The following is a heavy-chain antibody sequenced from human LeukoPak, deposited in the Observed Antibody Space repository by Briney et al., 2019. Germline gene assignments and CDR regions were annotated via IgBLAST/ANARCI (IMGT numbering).Heavy chain of an antibody. CDR2: INEDGSVK. V-gene: IGHV3-7*01. J-gene: IGHJ4*02. CDR1: EFTFSNYW. CDR3: VRDKVSGPTLLDH. Sequence: GGSLRLSCEAFEFTFSNYWMSWVRQAPGKGLEWVANINEDGSVKYYADSVKGRFTISRDNARNSVFLQMNSLRAEDTAVYHCVRDKVSGPTLLDHWGQGTLVTVSS. D-gene: IGHD5/OR15-5a*01.